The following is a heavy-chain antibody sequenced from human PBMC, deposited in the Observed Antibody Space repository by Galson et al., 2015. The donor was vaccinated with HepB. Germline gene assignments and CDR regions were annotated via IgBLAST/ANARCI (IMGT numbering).Heavy chain of an antibody. J-gene: IGHJ6*02. CDR1: GYTFTSYY. CDR3: ASDRVAVAGNSHPYYYYGMDV. V-gene: IGHV1-46*03. Sequence: SVKVSCKASGYTFTSYYMHWVRQAPGQGLEWMGIINPSGGSTSYAQKFQGRVTMTRGTSTSTVYMELSSLRSEDTAVYYCASDRVAVAGNSHPYYYYGMDVWGQGTTVTVSS. CDR2: INPSGGST. D-gene: IGHD6-19*01.